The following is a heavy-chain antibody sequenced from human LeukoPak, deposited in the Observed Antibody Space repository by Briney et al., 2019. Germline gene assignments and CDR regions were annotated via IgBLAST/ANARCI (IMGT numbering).Heavy chain of an antibody. Sequence: SGGSLRLSCAASGFTFSSYAMSWVRQAPGKGLEWVSAISGSGSSTYYADSVKGRFTISRDNSRNTLYLQMNSLRAEDTAVYYCATEKGDSPDYWGQGTLVTVSS. CDR3: ATEKGDSPDY. V-gene: IGHV3-23*01. CDR1: GFTFSSYA. D-gene: IGHD3-16*01. J-gene: IGHJ4*02. CDR2: ISGSGSST.